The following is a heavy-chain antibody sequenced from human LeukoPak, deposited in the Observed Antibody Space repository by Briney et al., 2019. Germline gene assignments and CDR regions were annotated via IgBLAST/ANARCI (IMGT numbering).Heavy chain of an antibody. CDR1: GYTLTELS. CDR3: ATALLLWFGDVGSFFDY. J-gene: IGHJ4*02. CDR2: FDPEDGET. D-gene: IGHD3-10*01. V-gene: IGHV1-24*01. Sequence: ASVTVSCKVSGYTLTELSMHWVRQAPAKGLEWMGGFDPEDGETIYAQKFQGRVTMTEDTSTDTAYMELSSLRSEDTAVYYCATALLLWFGDVGSFFDYWGQGTLVTVSS.